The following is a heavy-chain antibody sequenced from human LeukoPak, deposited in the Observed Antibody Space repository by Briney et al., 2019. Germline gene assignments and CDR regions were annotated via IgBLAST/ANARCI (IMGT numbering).Heavy chain of an antibody. Sequence: GGSLRLSCAASGFTVSSNYMSWVRQAPGKGLEWVSVIYSGGSTYYADSVKGRFTISRDNSKNSLYLQMNSLRAEDTAVYYCARDLARFGELFNAFDIWGQGTMVTVSS. CDR2: IYSGGST. CDR3: ARDLARFGELFNAFDI. CDR1: GFTVSSNY. J-gene: IGHJ3*02. V-gene: IGHV3-53*01. D-gene: IGHD3-10*01.